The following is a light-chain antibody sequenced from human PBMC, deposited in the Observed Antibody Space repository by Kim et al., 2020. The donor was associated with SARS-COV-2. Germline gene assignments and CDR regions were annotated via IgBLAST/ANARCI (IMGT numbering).Light chain of an antibody. J-gene: IGKJ4*01. CDR3: QQYGTSPLT. Sequence: GDPATLSSGASQCVTAGYLAWHQQPPGLPHRLLIHDASTRASGIPDRFSGSGSGTDFTLTISRLEPEDSAVYYCQQYGTSPLTFGGGTKVDIK. CDR1: QCVTAGY. V-gene: IGKV3D-20*01. CDR2: DAS.